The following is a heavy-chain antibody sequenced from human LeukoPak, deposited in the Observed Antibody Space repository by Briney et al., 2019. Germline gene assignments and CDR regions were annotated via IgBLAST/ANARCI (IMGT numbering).Heavy chain of an antibody. V-gene: IGHV1-2*02. D-gene: IGHD6-13*01. CDR3: ATPSSSSWYGFAP. Sequence: GAPVKVSCKTSGYTFTGYYIHWVRQAPGQGLEWMGWIYPNSGGTNYAQKFHGRVNMARATSISTAYMELSRLTSADTAVYRCATPSSSSWYGFAPWGQGTLVTVSS. CDR2: IYPNSGGT. J-gene: IGHJ5*02. CDR1: GYTFTGYY.